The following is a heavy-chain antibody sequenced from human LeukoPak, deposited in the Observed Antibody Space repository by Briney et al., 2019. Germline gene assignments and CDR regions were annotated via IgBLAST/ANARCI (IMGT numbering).Heavy chain of an antibody. Sequence: GGSLRLSCAASGFTFSSYAMSWVRQAPGRGLEWVSSISHTGGHTYYADSVKGRFTISRDNSKNTLYLHMDSLRADDTAVYYCAKDGRVATPYLYYFDYWGRGTLVTVSS. CDR2: ISHTGGHT. D-gene: IGHD4-23*01. CDR3: AKDGRVATPYLYYFDY. CDR1: GFTFSSYA. J-gene: IGHJ4*02. V-gene: IGHV3-23*01.